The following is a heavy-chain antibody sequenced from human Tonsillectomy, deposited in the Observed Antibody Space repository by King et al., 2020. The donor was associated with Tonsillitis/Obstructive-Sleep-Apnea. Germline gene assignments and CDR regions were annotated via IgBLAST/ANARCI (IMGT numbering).Heavy chain of an antibody. D-gene: IGHD4-23*01. J-gene: IGHJ4*02. Sequence: LQLQESGPGLVKPSETLSLTCTVSGGSIRSSTYYWGWIRQPPGEGLEWFGSIYYSGSTYYNPSLKSRVTISVDTSKNHFSLKLTSVTAADTAIYYCARLYGGIHPPDYWGQGTLVTVSS. CDR2: IYYSGST. CDR3: ARLYGGIHPPDY. CDR1: GGSIRSSTYY. V-gene: IGHV4-39*02.